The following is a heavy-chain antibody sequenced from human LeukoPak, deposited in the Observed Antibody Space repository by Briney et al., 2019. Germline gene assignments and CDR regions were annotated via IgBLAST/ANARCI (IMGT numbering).Heavy chain of an antibody. J-gene: IGHJ4*02. D-gene: IGHD2-15*01. CDR2: INPNSGGT. Sequence: GASVKVSCKASGYTFTGYYMHWVRQAPGQGLEWMGCINPNSGGTNYAQKFQGRVTMTRDTSISTAYMELRSLRADDTAVYYCARARGQIVVVVAAIDWGQGTLVTVSS. V-gene: IGHV1-2*02. CDR1: GYTFTGYY. CDR3: ARARGQIVVVVAAID.